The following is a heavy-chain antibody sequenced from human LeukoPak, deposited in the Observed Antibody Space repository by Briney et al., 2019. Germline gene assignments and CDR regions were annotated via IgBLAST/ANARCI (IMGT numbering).Heavy chain of an antibody. CDR3: ARWVPYYDFWSGSYYFDY. CDR1: GGSISSYY. J-gene: IGHJ4*02. V-gene: IGHV4-4*07. CDR2: IYTSGST. D-gene: IGHD3-3*01. Sequence: SETLSLTCTVSGGSISSYYWSWIRQPAGKGLEWIGRIYTSGSTNYNPSLKSRVTMSVDTSENQFSLKLSSVTAADTAVHYCARWVPYYDFWSGSYYFDYWGQGTLVTVSS.